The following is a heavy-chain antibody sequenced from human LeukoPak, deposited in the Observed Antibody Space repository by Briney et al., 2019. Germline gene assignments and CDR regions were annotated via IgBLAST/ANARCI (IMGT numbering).Heavy chain of an antibody. Sequence: QPGGSLRLSCAASGFTFSTYAMNWVRQAPGKGLEWVSATSGNGYTTYYADSVKGRFTISRDNAKNSLYLQMNSLRAEDTAVYYCARDRSPETIAADADYGMDVWGKGTTVTVSS. V-gene: IGHV3-23*01. D-gene: IGHD6-13*01. CDR3: ARDRSPETIAADADYGMDV. J-gene: IGHJ6*04. CDR1: GFTFSTYA. CDR2: TSGNGYTT.